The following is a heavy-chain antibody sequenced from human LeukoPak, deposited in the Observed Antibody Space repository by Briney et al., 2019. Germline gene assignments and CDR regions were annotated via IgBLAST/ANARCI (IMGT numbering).Heavy chain of an antibody. CDR3: ARKDGGRDGMDV. CDR1: GYTFTDYY. J-gene: IGHJ6*02. CDR2: LNPNTLVT. D-gene: IGHD2-15*01. V-gene: IGHV1-2*02. Sequence: ASVKVSCRASGYTFTDYYMHWVRQAPGQGLEWMGWLNPNTLVTKYAQHSQGRLSITWDTSISTGYMDLHSLTSDDTAVYYCARKDGGRDGMDVWGQGNTVTVSS.